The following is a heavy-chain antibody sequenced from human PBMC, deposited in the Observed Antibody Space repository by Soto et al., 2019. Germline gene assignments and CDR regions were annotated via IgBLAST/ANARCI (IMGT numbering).Heavy chain of an antibody. Sequence: EVQLVESGGGLVQPGGSLKLSCAASGFTFSGSAMHWVRQASGKGLEWVGRIRSKANSYATAYAASVKGRFTISRDDSKNTAYLQMNSLKTEDTAVYYCTRHLDYDILTGYYEVGDFYYYYMDVWGKGTTVTVSS. V-gene: IGHV3-73*01. CDR1: GFTFSGSA. D-gene: IGHD3-9*01. CDR3: TRHLDYDILTGYYEVGDFYYYYMDV. CDR2: IRSKANSYAT. J-gene: IGHJ6*03.